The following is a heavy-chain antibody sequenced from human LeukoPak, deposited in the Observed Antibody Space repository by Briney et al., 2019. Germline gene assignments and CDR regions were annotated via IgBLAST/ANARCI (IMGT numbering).Heavy chain of an antibody. CDR3: ARSGPVDCSGGSCYEGY. D-gene: IGHD2-15*01. Sequence: PSETLSLTCAVYGGSFSGYYWSWIRQPPGKGLEWIGEINHSGSTSYNPSLKSRVTISVDTSKNQFSLKLSSVTAADTAVYYCARSGPVDCSGGSCYEGYWGQGTLVTVSP. V-gene: IGHV4-34*01. CDR2: INHSGST. CDR1: GGSFSGYY. J-gene: IGHJ4*02.